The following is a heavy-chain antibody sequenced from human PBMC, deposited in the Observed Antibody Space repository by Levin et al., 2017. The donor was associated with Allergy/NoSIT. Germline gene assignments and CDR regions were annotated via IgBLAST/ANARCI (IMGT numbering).Heavy chain of an antibody. CDR3: AGRHSSGLGIDV. V-gene: IGHV4-39*01. J-gene: IGHJ6*02. CDR1: GGSISSSSYC. Sequence: SETLSLTCSVSGGSISSSSYCWGWIRQPPGRGLEWIGTIYHSGHTYYNPSLKSRVSISADTPNNQFSLNLRSVTVADTAVYDCAGRHSSGLGIDVWGQGTTVTVS. D-gene: IGHD6-19*01. CDR2: IYHSGHT.